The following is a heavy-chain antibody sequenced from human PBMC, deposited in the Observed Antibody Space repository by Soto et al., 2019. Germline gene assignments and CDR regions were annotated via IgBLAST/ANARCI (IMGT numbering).Heavy chain of an antibody. V-gene: IGHV3-53*01. Sequence: GGSLRLSCAASGFTVSSNYMSWVRQAPGKGLEWVSVIYSGGSTYYADSVKGRFTISRDNSKNTLYLQMNSLRAEDTAVYYCARELVGYSYGYGYFDYWGQGTLVTVS. J-gene: IGHJ4*02. CDR1: GFTVSSNY. D-gene: IGHD5-18*01. CDR3: ARELVGYSYGYGYFDY. CDR2: IYSGGST.